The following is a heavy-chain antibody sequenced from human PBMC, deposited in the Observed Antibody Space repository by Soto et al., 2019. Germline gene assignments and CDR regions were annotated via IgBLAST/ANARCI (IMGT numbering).Heavy chain of an antibody. J-gene: IGHJ4*02. Sequence: SETLSLTCTVSGGSISSGGYYWSWIRQHPGKGLEWIGYIYYSGSTYYNPSLKSRVTISVDTSKNQFSLKLSSVTAADTAVYYCARVSIDFWSGYSKGFDYWRQGTLVTVSS. CDR3: ARVSIDFWSGYSKGFDY. CDR1: GGSISSGGYY. D-gene: IGHD3-3*01. V-gene: IGHV4-31*03. CDR2: IYYSGST.